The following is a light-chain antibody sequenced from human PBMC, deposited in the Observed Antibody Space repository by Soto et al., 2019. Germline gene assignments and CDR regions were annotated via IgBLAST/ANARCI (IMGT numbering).Light chain of an antibody. CDR2: EVS. CDR1: SNDIGGYNY. CDR3: SSYASSSTPVV. V-gene: IGLV2-14*01. Sequence: QSALTQPASVSGSPGQSITISCTGTSNDIGGYNYVSWYRQHPGKAPQLMIYEVSNRPSGVSNRFSGSKSGNTAFLTISGLQAEDEANYYCSSYASSSTPVVFGGGTKLTVL. J-gene: IGLJ2*01.